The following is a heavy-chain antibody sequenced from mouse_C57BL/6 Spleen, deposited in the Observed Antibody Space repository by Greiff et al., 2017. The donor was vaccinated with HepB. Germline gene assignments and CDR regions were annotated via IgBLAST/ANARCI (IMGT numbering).Heavy chain of an antibody. D-gene: IGHD1-1*01. V-gene: IGHV5-9-1*02. CDR2: ISSGGDYI. J-gene: IGHJ2*01. CDR3: TRDYGSEDFDY. CDR1: GFTFSSYA. Sequence: EVKLVESGEGLVKPGGSLKLSCAASGFTFSSYAMSWVRQTPEKRLEWVAYISSGGDYIYYADTVKGRFTISRDNARNTLYLQMCSLKSEDTAMYYCTRDYGSEDFDYWGQGTTLTVSS.